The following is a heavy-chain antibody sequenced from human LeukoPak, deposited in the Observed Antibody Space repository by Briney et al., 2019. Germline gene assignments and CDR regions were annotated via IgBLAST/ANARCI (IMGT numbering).Heavy chain of an antibody. CDR2: FNPNSGGT. Sequence: ASVEVSCNASGYTFTGYYMHWVRQAPGQGLEWMGWFNPNSGGTNYAQKFQGRVTMTRDTSISTAYMEMSRLRSEDTAVYYCARVGYYGSGSYRYNWFDPWGQGTLVTVSS. D-gene: IGHD3-10*01. CDR3: ARVGYYGSGSYRYNWFDP. J-gene: IGHJ5*02. V-gene: IGHV1-2*02. CDR1: GYTFTGYY.